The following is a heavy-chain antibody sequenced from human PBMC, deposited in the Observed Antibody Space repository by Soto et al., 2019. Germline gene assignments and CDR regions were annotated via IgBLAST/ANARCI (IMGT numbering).Heavy chain of an antibody. CDR2: IYSGGST. CDR1: GFTVSSNY. CDR3: ARPLKYSYGPEYYFDY. J-gene: IGHJ4*02. V-gene: IGHV3-53*01. D-gene: IGHD5-18*01. Sequence: EVQLVESGGGLIQPGGSLRLSCAASGFTVSSNYMSWVRQAPGKGLEWVSVIYSGGSTYYADSVKGRFTISRDNSKNTLYLQMNSLRAEDTAVYYCARPLKYSYGPEYYFDYWGQGTLVTVSS.